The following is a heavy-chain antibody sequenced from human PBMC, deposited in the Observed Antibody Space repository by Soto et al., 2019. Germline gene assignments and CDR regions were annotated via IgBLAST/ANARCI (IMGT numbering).Heavy chain of an antibody. J-gene: IGHJ6*02. CDR3: ARGRFLEYYYGMDV. CDR2: IYYSGST. Sequence: SETLSLTCTVSGGSISSYYWSWIRQPPGKGLEWIGYIYYSGSTNYNPSLKSRVTISVDTSKNQFSLKLSSVTAADTAVYYCARGRFLEYYYGMDVWGQGTTVTVSS. D-gene: IGHD3-3*01. CDR1: GGSISSYY. V-gene: IGHV4-59*12.